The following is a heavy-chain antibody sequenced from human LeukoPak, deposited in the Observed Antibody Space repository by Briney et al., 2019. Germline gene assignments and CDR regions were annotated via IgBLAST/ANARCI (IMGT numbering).Heavy chain of an antibody. J-gene: IGHJ4*02. D-gene: IGHD3-22*01. CDR2: ISSRSRTI. Sequence: GGSLRLSCAASGFTFSNYSMNWVRQAPGKGLEWVSYISSRSRTIYYADSVKGRFTISRDNAKNSLYLQMNSLRAEDAAVYYCARDTYYYDSSGYYLMGGFDYWGQGTLVTVSS. CDR3: ARDTYYYDSSGYYLMGGFDY. CDR1: GFTFSNYS. V-gene: IGHV3-48*01.